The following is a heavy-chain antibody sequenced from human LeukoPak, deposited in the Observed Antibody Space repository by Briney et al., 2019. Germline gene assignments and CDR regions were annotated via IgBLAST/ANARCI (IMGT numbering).Heavy chain of an antibody. Sequence: GGSLRLSSAASGFNFVNYDMHRVREAPGQGLEGGGFIQYDGSKTQYVDSVKGRFTVSRDNRKNTVSLQMNSLRPEDTAIYYCANKVFPWGQGTLVIVSS. V-gene: IGHV3-30*02. CDR1: GFNFVNYD. J-gene: IGHJ4*02. D-gene: IGHD5/OR15-5a*01. CDR3: ANKVFP. CDR2: IQYDGSKT.